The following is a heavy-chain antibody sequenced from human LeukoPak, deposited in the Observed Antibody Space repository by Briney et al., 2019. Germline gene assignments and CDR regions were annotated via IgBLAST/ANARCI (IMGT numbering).Heavy chain of an antibody. CDR3: TSRVVVPAAIGVNWSDP. CDR2: IKSKTDGGTT. Sequence: GGSLRLSCAASGFTFSNAWMNWVRQAPGKGLEWVGRIKSKTDGGTTDYAAPVKGRFTISRDDSKNTLYLQMNSLKTEDTAVYYCTSRVVVPAAIGVNWSDPWGQGTLVTVSS. CDR1: GFTFSNAW. V-gene: IGHV3-15*07. D-gene: IGHD2-2*01. J-gene: IGHJ5*02.